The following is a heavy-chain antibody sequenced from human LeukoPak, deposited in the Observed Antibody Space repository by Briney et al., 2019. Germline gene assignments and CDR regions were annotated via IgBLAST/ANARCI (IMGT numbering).Heavy chain of an antibody. Sequence: GASVKVSCKASGGTFSSYAISWVRQAPGQGLEWMGGIIPIFGTANYAQKFQGRVTITADESTSTAYMELSSLRSEDTAVYYCARDPWLYCSSTSCYQKYYYYGMDVWGQGTTVTVSS. CDR2: IIPIFGTA. J-gene: IGHJ6*02. CDR1: GGTFSSYA. D-gene: IGHD2-2*01. V-gene: IGHV1-69*13. CDR3: ARDPWLYCSSTSCYQKYYYYGMDV.